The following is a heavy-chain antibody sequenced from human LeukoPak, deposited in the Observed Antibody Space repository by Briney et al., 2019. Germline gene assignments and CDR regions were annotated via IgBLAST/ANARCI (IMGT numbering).Heavy chain of an antibody. V-gene: IGHV1-18*01. CDR3: ARDWVVGAYAVNWFDP. D-gene: IGHD1-26*01. CDR2: ISAYNGNT. J-gene: IGHJ5*02. Sequence: ASVKVSCKASDYTFITYGISWVRQAPGQGLEWMGWISAYNGNTNYAQKLQGRVTMTTDTSTTTAYMELRSLRSDDTAVYYCARDWVVGAYAVNWFDPWGQGTLVTVAS. CDR1: DYTFITYG.